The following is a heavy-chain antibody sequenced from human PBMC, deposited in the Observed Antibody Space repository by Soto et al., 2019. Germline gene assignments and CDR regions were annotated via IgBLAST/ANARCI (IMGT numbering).Heavy chain of an antibody. Sequence: SETLSLTCTVSGGSIGSGGYFWSWIRQHPGKGLEWIGYIYYSGSTYYNPSLKSRVTISVDTSKNQFSLKLSSVTAADTAVYYCARSISNFFEYWGQGTLVTVSS. V-gene: IGHV4-31*03. J-gene: IGHJ4*02. CDR1: GGSIGSGGYF. CDR2: IYYSGST. CDR3: ARSISNFFEY. D-gene: IGHD3-3*02.